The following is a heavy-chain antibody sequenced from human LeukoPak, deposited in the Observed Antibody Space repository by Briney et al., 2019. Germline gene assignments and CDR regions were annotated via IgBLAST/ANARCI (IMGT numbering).Heavy chain of an antibody. CDR3: ARHVRGSCSSTSCYTDY. J-gene: IGHJ4*02. CDR1: GDSISDSKYF. V-gene: IGHV4-39*07. CDR2: FYSGGST. D-gene: IGHD2-2*02. Sequence: SETLSLTCTVFGDSISDSKYFWGWIRQPPGKGLEWIGNFYSGGSTYYNPSLKSRVAISEDTSGKQFSLRLGSVTAADTAVYYCARHVRGSCSSTSCYTDYWGQGTLVTVSS.